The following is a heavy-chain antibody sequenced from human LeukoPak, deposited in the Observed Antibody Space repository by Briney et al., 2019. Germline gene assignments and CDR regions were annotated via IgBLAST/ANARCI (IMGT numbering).Heavy chain of an antibody. V-gene: IGHV1-18*01. CDR2: ISAYNGNT. CDR3: ARDQAYYDILTGYYYFDY. J-gene: IGHJ4*02. Sequence: ASVKVYCKASGYTFTSYGISWVRQAPGQGLEWMGWISAYNGNTNYAQKLQGRVTMTTDTSTSTAYMELRSLRSDDTAVYYCARDQAYYDILTGYYYFDYWGQGTLVTVSS. D-gene: IGHD3-9*01. CDR1: GYTFTSYG.